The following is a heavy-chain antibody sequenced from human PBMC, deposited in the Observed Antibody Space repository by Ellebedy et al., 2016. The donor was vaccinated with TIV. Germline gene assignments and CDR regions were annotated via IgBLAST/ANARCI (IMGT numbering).Heavy chain of an antibody. Sequence: PGGSLRLSCAVSGFTFSSYEMNWVRPAPGKGLEWVSYICGSASVTAYADSVKGRFTITGDNARTSLYLQMNSLRVDDTAMYYCARSYGARTSGPWGQGTLVTVSS. V-gene: IGHV3-48*03. CDR2: ICGSASVT. J-gene: IGHJ5*02. D-gene: IGHD3-16*01. CDR3: ARSYGARTSGP. CDR1: GFTFSSYE.